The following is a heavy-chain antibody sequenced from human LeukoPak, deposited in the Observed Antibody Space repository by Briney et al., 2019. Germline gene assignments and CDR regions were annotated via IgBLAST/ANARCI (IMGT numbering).Heavy chain of an antibody. CDR2: IYSGGST. Sequence: GGSLRLSCAASGFTVSSNYMSWVRQAPGKGLEWVSVIYSGGSTYYADSVKGRFTISRDNSKNTLYLQMNSLRAEDTAVYYCARVGIMGRSSSNWYYFDYWGQGTLVTVSS. D-gene: IGHD6-13*01. CDR3: ARVGIMGRSSSNWYYFDY. V-gene: IGHV3-66*01. CDR1: GFTVSSNY. J-gene: IGHJ4*02.